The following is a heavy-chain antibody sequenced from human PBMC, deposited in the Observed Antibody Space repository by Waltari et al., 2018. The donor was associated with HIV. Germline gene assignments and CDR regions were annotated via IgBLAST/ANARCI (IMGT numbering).Heavy chain of an antibody. Sequence: QVQLVESGGGVVQPGRSLRLSCAASGVLFSRYGRHWVRQAPGKGLEWVAVIWFDGNHKYYSDSVKGRFTISRDNSKDTVDLQMNSLRTEDTGVYYCARGDIILMVYTIDYWGQGTLVSVSS. D-gene: IGHD2-8*01. J-gene: IGHJ4*02. CDR2: IWFDGNHK. V-gene: IGHV3-33*01. CDR1: GVLFSRYG. CDR3: ARGDIILMVYTIDY.